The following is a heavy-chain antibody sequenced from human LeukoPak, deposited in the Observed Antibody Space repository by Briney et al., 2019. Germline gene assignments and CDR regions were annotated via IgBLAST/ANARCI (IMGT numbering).Heavy chain of an antibody. D-gene: IGHD2-8*01. Sequence: ASVKVSCKASGYTFTSYYMHWVRQAPGQGLEWMGIINPSGGSTSYAQKFQGRVTMTRDTSTSTVYMELSCLRSEDTAVYYCARDLYCTNGVCYLYYYYGMDVWGQGTTVTVSS. CDR1: GYTFTSYY. J-gene: IGHJ6*02. V-gene: IGHV1-46*01. CDR3: ARDLYCTNGVCYLYYYYGMDV. CDR2: INPSGGST.